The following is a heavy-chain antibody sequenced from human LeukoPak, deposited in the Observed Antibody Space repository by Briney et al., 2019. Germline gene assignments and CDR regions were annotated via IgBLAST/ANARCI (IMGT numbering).Heavy chain of an antibody. Sequence: SETLSLTCTVSGYSISSGYYWGWIRQPPGKGLEWIGSIYHSGSTYYNPSLKSRVTISVDTSKNQFSLKLTSVTAADTAIYYCARDPSHYYLYYMDVWGKGTPVTISS. CDR3: ARDPSHYYLYYMDV. V-gene: IGHV4-38-2*02. CDR2: IYHSGST. J-gene: IGHJ6*03. CDR1: GYSISSGYY.